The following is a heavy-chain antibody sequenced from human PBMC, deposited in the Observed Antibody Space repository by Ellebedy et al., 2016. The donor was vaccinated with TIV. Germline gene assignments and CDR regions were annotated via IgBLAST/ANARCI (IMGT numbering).Heavy chain of an antibody. J-gene: IGHJ4*02. V-gene: IGHV3-21*01. CDR3: ARDLGEATADY. CDR1: GFTFSSYA. D-gene: IGHD5-12*01. Sequence: PGGSLRLSCAASGFTFSSYAMSWVRQAPGKGLEWVSSISSSSSYIYYADSVKGRFTISRDNAKNSLYLQMNSLRAEDTAVYYCARDLGEATADYWGQGTLVTVSS. CDR2: ISSSSSYI.